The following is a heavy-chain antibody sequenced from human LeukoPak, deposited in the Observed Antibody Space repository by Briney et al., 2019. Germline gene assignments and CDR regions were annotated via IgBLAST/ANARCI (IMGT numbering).Heavy chain of an antibody. J-gene: IGHJ4*02. CDR2: INPNSGGT. Sequence: ASVKVSCKASGYTFTGYYMLWVRQAPGQGLEWMGWINPNSGGTNYAQKFQGRVTMTRNISISTAYMELSSLRSEDTAVYYCAKVPREVTGKWGQGTLVTVSS. V-gene: IGHV1-2*02. CDR1: GYTFTGYY. CDR3: AKVPREVTGK. D-gene: IGHD7-27*01.